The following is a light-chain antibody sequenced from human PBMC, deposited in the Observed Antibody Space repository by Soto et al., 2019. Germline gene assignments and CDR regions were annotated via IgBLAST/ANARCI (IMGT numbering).Light chain of an antibody. J-gene: IGKJ2*01. CDR1: QSVSGD. V-gene: IGKV3-15*01. CDR3: QQYNYWYT. CDR2: GAS. Sequence: EMVMTQSPVTLSVSPGERATLSCRASQSVSGDLAWYQWKPGQAPRLLIYGASTRATGVPARFSGSGSGTEFTLTISSLQSEDFAVYYCQQYNYWYTFGQGTKLEIK.